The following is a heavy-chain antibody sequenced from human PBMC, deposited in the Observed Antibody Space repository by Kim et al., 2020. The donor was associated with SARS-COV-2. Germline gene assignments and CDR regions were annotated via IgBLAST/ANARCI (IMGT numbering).Heavy chain of an antibody. Sequence: GGSLRLSCAASGFTFSSYWMSWVRQAPGKGLEWVANIKQDGSEKYYVDSVKGRFTISRDNAKNSLYLQMNSLRAEDTAVYYCARDYSNSLYYYYYYMDVWGKGTTVTVSS. J-gene: IGHJ6*03. CDR2: IKQDGSEK. CDR3: ARDYSNSLYYYYYYMDV. V-gene: IGHV3-7*01. CDR1: GFTFSSYW. D-gene: IGHD4-4*01.